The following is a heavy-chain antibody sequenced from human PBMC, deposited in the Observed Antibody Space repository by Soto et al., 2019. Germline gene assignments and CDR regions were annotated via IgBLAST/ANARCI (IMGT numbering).Heavy chain of an antibody. CDR2: IYPGNSNT. CDR1: GYSFSNYW. J-gene: IGHJ6*02. CDR3: ARLPTAGLGISGSCPACYGMDV. Sequence: EVQLVQSGAEVKKPGESLKISCKGSGYSFSNYWIGWVRQMPGKGLEWMGIIYPGNSNTKYSPSFEGQVTISADKSIGTAYLQWSGLRASATAIYYCARLPTAGLGISGSCPACYGMDVWGQGTTVTVSS. D-gene: IGHD1-26*01. V-gene: IGHV5-51*01.